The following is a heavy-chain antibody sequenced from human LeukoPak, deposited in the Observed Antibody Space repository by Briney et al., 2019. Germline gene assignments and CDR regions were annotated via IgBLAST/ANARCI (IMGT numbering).Heavy chain of an antibody. J-gene: IGHJ5*02. CDR3: ASADFWSGYGFDP. CDR2: INPNSGGT. CDR1: GYTFTNYG. Sequence: ALVTVSCKASGYTFTNYGITWVRQAPGQGLEWMGWINPNSGGTNYAQKFQGRVTMTRDTSISTAYMELSRLRSDDTAVYYCASADFWSGYGFDPWGQGSLVTVSS. D-gene: IGHD3-3*01. V-gene: IGHV1-2*02.